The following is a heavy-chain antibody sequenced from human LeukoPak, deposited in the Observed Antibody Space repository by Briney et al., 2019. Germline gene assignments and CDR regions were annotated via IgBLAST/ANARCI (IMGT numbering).Heavy chain of an antibody. CDR1: GFNFSSYA. V-gene: IGHV3-23*01. J-gene: IGHJ4*02. D-gene: IGHD1-26*01. CDR2: ISGSGGT. Sequence: PGGSLRLSCTASGFNFSSYAMSWVRQAPEKGLEWVSTISGSGGTYYADSVKGRFTISRDDSKNTLYLQMNSLRAEDTAVYYCVKDLGRYRNNCFDYWGQGPLVTVSS. CDR3: VKDLGRYRNNCFDY.